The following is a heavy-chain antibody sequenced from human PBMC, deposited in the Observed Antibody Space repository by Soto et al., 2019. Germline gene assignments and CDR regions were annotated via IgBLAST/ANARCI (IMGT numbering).Heavy chain of an antibody. V-gene: IGHV5-51*01. CDR2: IYPGDSDT. CDR3: ARAYGSASYYAYYALDV. CDR1: GYSFTSYW. D-gene: IGHD3-10*01. J-gene: IGHJ6*02. Sequence: PGESLKISCKGSGYSFTSYWIGWVRQMPGKGLEWMGIIYPGDSDTRYSPSFQGQVTISADKSISTAYLQWTSLKASDTAMYYCARAYGSASYYAYYALDVWGQGTTVTVSS.